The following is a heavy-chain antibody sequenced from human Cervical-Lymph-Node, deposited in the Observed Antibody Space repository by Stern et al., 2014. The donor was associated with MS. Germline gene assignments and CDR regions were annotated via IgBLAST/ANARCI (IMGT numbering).Heavy chain of an antibody. J-gene: IGHJ4*02. V-gene: IGHV1-2*06. CDR1: GYTFTGHY. CDR3: ARGQGVEVA. D-gene: IGHD3-3*01. CDR2: INPNTGGT. Sequence: DQLVESGAEVKYPGASVTVSCKASGYTFTGHYMNWVRQAPGQGLEWIGRINPNTGGTNYAQNFQARVTMTRDTSISTAYMELRSLKFDDTALYFCARGQGVEVAWGQGTLVTVSS.